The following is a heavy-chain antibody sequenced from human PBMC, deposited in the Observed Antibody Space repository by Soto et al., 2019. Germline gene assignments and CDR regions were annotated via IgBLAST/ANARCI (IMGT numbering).Heavy chain of an antibody. J-gene: IGHJ4*02. V-gene: IGHV1-46*01. CDR2: INPSGDST. CDR3: ARDWELGY. Sequence: ASVKVSCKASGYTFTNYYMHWVRQAPGQGLEWMGTINPSGDSTTYAQKFQGRVTMTRDTSTSTVYMELSSLRSEDTAVYYCARDWELGYWGQGTLVTVS. D-gene: IGHD1-7*01. CDR1: GYTFTNYY.